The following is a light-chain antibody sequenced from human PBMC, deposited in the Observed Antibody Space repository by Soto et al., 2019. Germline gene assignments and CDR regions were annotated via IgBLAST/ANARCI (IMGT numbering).Light chain of an antibody. CDR3: QQYGDSPLT. J-gene: IGKJ3*01. V-gene: IGKV3-20*01. CDR2: GAS. CDR1: QNVYINS. Sequence: EAVLTQSPGTLSLSPGERATLSCRASQNVYINSLAWYQQKPGQPPRLLIYGASTRAAAIPDRFSGSGSGADFALSIDGLEPEDFAIYYCQQYGDSPLTFGPGTRVD.